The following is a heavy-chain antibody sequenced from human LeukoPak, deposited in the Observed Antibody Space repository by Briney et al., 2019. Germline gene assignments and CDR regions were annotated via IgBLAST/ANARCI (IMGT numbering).Heavy chain of an antibody. J-gene: IGHJ2*01. CDR2: TYYRSKWYN. Sequence: SQTLSLTCAISGDSVSSNSAAWNWIRQSPSRGLEWLGRTYYRSKWYNDYAVSVKSRIIINPDTSKNQFSLQLNSVTPEDTAVYYCARGGGAVAGSYWYFDFWGRGTLVTVSS. CDR3: ARGGGAVAGSYWYFDF. V-gene: IGHV6-1*01. D-gene: IGHD6-19*01. CDR1: GDSVSSNSAA.